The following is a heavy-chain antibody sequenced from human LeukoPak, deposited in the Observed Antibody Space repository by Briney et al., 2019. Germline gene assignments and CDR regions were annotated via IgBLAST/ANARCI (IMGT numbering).Heavy chain of an antibody. CDR3: ARPSLVVWFGEHRGNAFDI. D-gene: IGHD3-10*01. J-gene: IGHJ3*02. CDR2: IYTSGST. CDR1: GGSISSGSYY. Sequence: PSQTLSLTCTVSGGSISSGSYYWSWIRQPAGKGLEWIGRIYTSGSTNYNPSLKSRVTISVDTSKNQFSLKLSSVTAADTAVYYCARPSLVVWFGEHRGNAFDIWGQGTMVTVSS. V-gene: IGHV4-61*02.